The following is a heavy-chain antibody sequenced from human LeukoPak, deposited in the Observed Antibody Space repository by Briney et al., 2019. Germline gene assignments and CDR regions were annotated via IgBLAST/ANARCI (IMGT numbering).Heavy chain of an antibody. CDR2: IYYSGGT. Sequence: SETLSLTCSVSGGSIGRSSYYWGWTRQPPGKGLEWIGSIYYSGGTYYNPSLKSRVPISVDTSRNQFSLKLGSVTAADTAVYYCARHGSIATGAFTYWGQGPLVTVSS. CDR3: ARHGSIATGAFTY. D-gene: IGHD6-13*01. J-gene: IGHJ4*02. CDR1: GGSIGRSSYY. V-gene: IGHV4-39*01.